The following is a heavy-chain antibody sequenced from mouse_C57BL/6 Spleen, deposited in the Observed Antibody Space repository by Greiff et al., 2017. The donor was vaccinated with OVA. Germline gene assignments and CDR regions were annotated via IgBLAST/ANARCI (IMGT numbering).Heavy chain of an antibody. J-gene: IGHJ2*01. CDR2: IYPSSGYT. Sequence: QVQLQQSGAELARPGASVKLSCKASGYTFTSYTMHWVKQRPGQGLEWIGYIYPSSGYTQYNQKFKDKATLTADKSSSTAYMQLSSLTSEDSAVYYCARDNYFDYWGKGTTLTGAS. CDR1: GYTFTSYT. CDR3: ARDNYFDY. V-gene: IGHV1-4*01.